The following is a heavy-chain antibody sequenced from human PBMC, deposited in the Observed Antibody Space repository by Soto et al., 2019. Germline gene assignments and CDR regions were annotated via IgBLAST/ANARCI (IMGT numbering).Heavy chain of an antibody. CDR2: ISGSGGST. D-gene: IGHD3-10*01. Sequence: PGGSLRLSCAASGFTFSSYAMSWVRQAPGKGLEWVSAISGSGGSTYYADSVKGRFTISRDNSKNTLYLQMNSLRAEDTAVYYCAKCVRAPLWFGEFNVNWFDPWGQGTLVTVSS. J-gene: IGHJ5*02. CDR3: AKCVRAPLWFGEFNVNWFDP. CDR1: GFTFSSYA. V-gene: IGHV3-23*01.